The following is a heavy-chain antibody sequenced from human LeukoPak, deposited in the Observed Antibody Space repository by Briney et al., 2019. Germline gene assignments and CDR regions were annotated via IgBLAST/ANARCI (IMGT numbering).Heavy chain of an antibody. V-gene: IGHV4-34*01. J-gene: IGHJ4*02. CDR3: ARSRYCSGGSCHRGDY. D-gene: IGHD2-15*01. CDR2: INHSGST. CDR1: GRSFSGYY. Sequence: SETLSLTCAVYGRSFSGYYWSWIRQPPGKGLEWIGEINHSGSTNYNPSLKSRVTISVDTSKNQFSLKLSSVTAADTAVYYCARSRYCSGGSCHRGDYWGQGTLVTVSS.